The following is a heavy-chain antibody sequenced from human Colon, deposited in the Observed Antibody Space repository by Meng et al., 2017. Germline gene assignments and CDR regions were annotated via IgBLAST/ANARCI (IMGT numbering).Heavy chain of an antibody. CDR2: IDHFGIS. J-gene: IGHJ5*02. V-gene: IGHV4-34*02. Sequence: QVQRPPGVAGLLKPSETLSLTFAVSGGSFRGFYWSWIRQPPGKGLEWIWEIDHFGISNYNSSLKGRLTMSVDTSKKQISLTLTSVTAADTAVYYCATGLRHGDWFDPWGPGTLVTVSS. D-gene: IGHD4-17*01. CDR1: GGSFRGFY. CDR3: ATGLRHGDWFDP.